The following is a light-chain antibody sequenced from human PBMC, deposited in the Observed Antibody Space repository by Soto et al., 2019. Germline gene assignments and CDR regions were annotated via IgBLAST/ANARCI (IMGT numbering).Light chain of an antibody. CDR3: CSYAGSYGYV. Sequence: QSALTQPRSVSGSPGQSVTISCTGTSSDVGGYNYVSWYQQHPGKAPKLMIYDVSKRPSGVPDRFSGSKSGNTASLTISGLQAEDEADYYCCSYAGSYGYVFGTGTKPTVL. V-gene: IGLV2-11*01. J-gene: IGLJ1*01. CDR1: SSDVGGYNY. CDR2: DVS.